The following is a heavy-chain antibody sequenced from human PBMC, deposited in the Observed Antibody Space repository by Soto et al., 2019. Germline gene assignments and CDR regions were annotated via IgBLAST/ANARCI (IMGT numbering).Heavy chain of an antibody. CDR1: GDSVSSNSSA. V-gene: IGHV6-1*01. J-gene: IGHJ4*02. CDR3: ARDLGSSSLAFVY. Sequence: SQTLSLTFAISGDSVSSNSSAWNWIRQCPSRVLEWLGRTYYRSKWYNDYAVSVKSRITINPDTSKNQFSLQLNSVTPEDTAVYYCARDLGSSSLAFVYWGQGTLMTVYS. CDR2: TYYRSKWYN. D-gene: IGHD6-13*01.